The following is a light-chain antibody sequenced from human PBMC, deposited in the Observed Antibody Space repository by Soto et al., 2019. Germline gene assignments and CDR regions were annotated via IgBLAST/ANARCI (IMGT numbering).Light chain of an antibody. CDR2: AAS. CDR1: QSIGGY. CDR3: QQSYSSPIT. Sequence: DIQMTQSPSSLSASVGDTVTITCRASQSIGGYLTWYQQLPGKAPKILIFAASGLQSGVPSRFSGSGSGTDFTLTISSLQPEDVATYYCQQSYSSPITFGQGTRLEIK. J-gene: IGKJ5*01. V-gene: IGKV1-39*01.